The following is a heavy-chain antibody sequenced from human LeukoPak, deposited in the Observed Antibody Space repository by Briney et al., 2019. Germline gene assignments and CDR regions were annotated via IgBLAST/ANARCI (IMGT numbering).Heavy chain of an antibody. CDR3: XXXPVVMLRGVHLTKFYFDY. V-gene: IGHV4-34*01. CDR1: GGSFSGYY. D-gene: IGHD3-10*01. Sequence: SETLSLTCAVYGGSFSGYYWSWIRQPPGKGLEWIGEINHSGSTNYNPSLKSRVTISVDTSKNQFSLKLSSVTAADPAVYYCXXXPVVMLRGVHLTKFYFDYWGQGALVTVSS. CDR2: INHSGST. J-gene: IGHJ4*02.